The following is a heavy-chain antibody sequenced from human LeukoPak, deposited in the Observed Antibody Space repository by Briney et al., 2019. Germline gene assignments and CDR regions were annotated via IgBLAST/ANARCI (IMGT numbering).Heavy chain of an antibody. V-gene: IGHV5-51*01. J-gene: IGHJ4*02. D-gene: IGHD2-15*01. CDR2: IYPDDSDT. CDR1: GYSFTSYW. CDR3: VRRQYCSGGSCFSGSYDY. Sequence: GESLKISCKGSGYSFTSYWIGWVRQMPGKGLEYMAIIYPDDSDTRYSPSFQGQVTFSADKSISTAYLQWSSLKASDIAMYYCVRRQYCSGGSCFSGSYDYWGQGTLVTVSS.